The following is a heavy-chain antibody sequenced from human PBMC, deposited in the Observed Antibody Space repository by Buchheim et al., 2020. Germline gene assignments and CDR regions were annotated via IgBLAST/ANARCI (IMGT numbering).Heavy chain of an antibody. J-gene: IGHJ6*02. D-gene: IGHD3-16*01. CDR2: ISYDGNNK. V-gene: IGHV3-30*18. CDR3: AKDWANSGMDV. CDR1: GFTFRTYG. Sequence: QVQLVESGGGVVQPGRSLRLSCVVSGFTFRTYGMYWVRQAPGQGLEWLAVISYDGNNKYYADSVKGRFTIPRDNSKNTLYLQIHSLRADDTAVYYCAKDWANSGMDVWGQGTT.